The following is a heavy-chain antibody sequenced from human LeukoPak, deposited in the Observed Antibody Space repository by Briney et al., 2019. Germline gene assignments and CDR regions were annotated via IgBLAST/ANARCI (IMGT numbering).Heavy chain of an antibody. CDR1: GGSISSYY. D-gene: IGHD3-16*02. CDR2: IYNSGTT. J-gene: IGHJ4*02. Sequence: SETLSLTCTVSGGSISSYYWSWIRQHPGKGLEWIGYIYNSGTTYYNPSLKSRATISLDTSKNQFSLKVTSVTAVDTAVYYCASFISSIGGVFVRHFDHWGQGTLVAVSS. CDR3: ASFISSIGGVFVRHFDH. V-gene: IGHV4-59*06.